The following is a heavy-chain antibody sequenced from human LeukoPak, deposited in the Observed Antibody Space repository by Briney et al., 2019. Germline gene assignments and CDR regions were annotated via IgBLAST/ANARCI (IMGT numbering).Heavy chain of an antibody. CDR1: VFTFSSYE. V-gene: IGHV3-48*03. D-gene: IGHD2/OR15-2a*01. J-gene: IGHJ6*02. Sequence: PGGSLRLSCAASVFTFSSYEMKWVRQAPGKGLEWVSYISSSGSTIYYAKSVKGRFTISRDNAKNSLYLQMNSLRAEDTAVYYCARDGLTFEAVSPIIDVWGPGTTVTVSS. CDR3: ARDGLTFEAVSPIIDV. CDR2: ISSSGSTI.